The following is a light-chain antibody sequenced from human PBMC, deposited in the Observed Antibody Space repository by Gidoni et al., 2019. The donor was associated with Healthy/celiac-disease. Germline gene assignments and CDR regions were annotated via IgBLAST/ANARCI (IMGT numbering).Light chain of an antibody. CDR3: AAWDDSLSGWV. V-gene: IGLV1-47*01. J-gene: IGLJ3*02. CDR2: RNN. CDR1: SSNIGSNY. Sequence: QSVLTHLPSASGTPGKRVTISSSGISSNIGSNYVYWYQQLPGTAPKLLIYRNNQRPSGVPNRVSGSKSGTSASRAISGLRSEDEADYYCAAWDDSLSGWVFGGGTKLTVL.